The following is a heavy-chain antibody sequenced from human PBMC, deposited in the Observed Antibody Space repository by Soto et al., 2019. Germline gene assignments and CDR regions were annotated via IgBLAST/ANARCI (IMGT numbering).Heavy chain of an antibody. D-gene: IGHD3-10*01. J-gene: IGHJ4*02. V-gene: IGHV1-69*02. CDR3: AKSYGSGSRPFDY. Sequence: QVQLVQSGAEVKKPGSSVSVSCRASGDIFTSHTISWVRQAPGQGLEWVGRIIPILGMSTYAQKLQGRVSIIADRSSSTAYMELSSLRSDDTAVYYCAKSYGSGSRPFDYWGQGTLVTVSS. CDR1: GDIFTSHT. CDR2: IIPILGMS.